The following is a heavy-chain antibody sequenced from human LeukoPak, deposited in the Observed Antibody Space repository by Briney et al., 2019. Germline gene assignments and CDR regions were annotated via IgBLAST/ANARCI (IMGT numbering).Heavy chain of an antibody. CDR2: ISGSGGTT. J-gene: IGHJ4*02. Sequence: PGGSPRLSCATSGFTFSNYAVSWVRQAPGKGLEWVSSISGSGGTTYYADSVKGRLTISRDNSKNTLYLQMNSLRAEDTAVYYCAKDPYRASSGLVDYWGQGTLVTVSS. CDR3: AKDPYRASSGLVDY. V-gene: IGHV3-23*01. CDR1: GFTFSNYA. D-gene: IGHD5-12*01.